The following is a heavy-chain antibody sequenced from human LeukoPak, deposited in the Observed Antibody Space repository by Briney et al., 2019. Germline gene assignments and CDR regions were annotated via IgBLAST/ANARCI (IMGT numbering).Heavy chain of an antibody. J-gene: IGHJ6*03. CDR2: IHYSGST. V-gene: IGHV4-59*01. CDR3: ARVSWFPGTSYYYMDV. Sequence: SETLSLTCTVSGGSISSYYWSWIRQPPGKGLVWIGYIHYSGSTNYNPSLKSRVTISVDTSKNQFSLKLSSVTTADTAVYYCARVSWFPGTSYYYMDVWGKGTTVTISS. D-gene: IGHD1-1*01. CDR1: GGSISSYY.